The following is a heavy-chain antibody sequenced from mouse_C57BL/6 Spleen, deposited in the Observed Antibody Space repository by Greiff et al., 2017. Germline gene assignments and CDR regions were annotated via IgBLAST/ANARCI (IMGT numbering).Heavy chain of an antibody. J-gene: IGHJ4*01. CDR2: ISYDGSN. D-gene: IGHD2-5*01. CDR1: GYSITSGYY. CDR3: ARDSSNSVMDY. V-gene: IGHV3-6*01. Sequence: EVQLQQSGPGLVKPSQSLSLTCSVTGYSITSGYYWNWIRQFPGNKLEWMGYISYDGSNNYNPSLKNRISITRDTSKNQFFLKLNSVTTEDTATYYCARDSSNSVMDYWGQGTSVTVSS.